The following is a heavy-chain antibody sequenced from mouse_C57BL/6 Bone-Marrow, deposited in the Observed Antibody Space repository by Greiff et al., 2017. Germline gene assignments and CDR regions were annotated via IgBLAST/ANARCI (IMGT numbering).Heavy chain of an antibody. J-gene: IGHJ2*01. CDR1: GFNIKNTY. V-gene: IGHV14-3*01. D-gene: IGHD4-1*02. CDR3: ASNWGDY. Sequence: VHVKQSVAELVGPGPSVTLSCTASGFNIKNTYMHWVKQRPEQGLEWIGRIDPANGNTKYAPQFQGKATSTADTSSNTAYLQHSSLTSEDTAIYYCASNWGDYWGQGTTLTVSS. CDR2: IDPANGNT.